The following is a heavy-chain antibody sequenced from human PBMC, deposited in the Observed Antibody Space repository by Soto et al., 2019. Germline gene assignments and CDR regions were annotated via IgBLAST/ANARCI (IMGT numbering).Heavy chain of an antibody. J-gene: IGHJ5*02. CDR3: ARDISGLLGFIAGS. D-gene: IGHD3-22*01. Sequence: ASVKVSYKASGYTFTSFGISWVRQALGQGLEWMGWISAYNGNTNYAQNLQGRVTMTTDTSTSTAYMELRSLRSDDTAVYYCARDISGLLGFIAGSWGQGTLVTVPS. CDR2: ISAYNGNT. CDR1: GYTFTSFG. V-gene: IGHV1-18*01.